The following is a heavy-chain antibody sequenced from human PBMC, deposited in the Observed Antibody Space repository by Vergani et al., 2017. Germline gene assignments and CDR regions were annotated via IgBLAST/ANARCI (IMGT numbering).Heavy chain of an antibody. V-gene: IGHV4-30-4*08. D-gene: IGHD3-22*01. J-gene: IGHJ4*02. CDR3: ARDVGYYLDY. Sequence: QVQLQESGPGLVKPSQTLALTCTVPGGSTSSGDYYWSWIRQPPGKGLEWIGYVYYGGSTYYNPSLKSRVTISVDTSKNQFSLKLSSVTAADTAVYYCARDVGYYLDYWGQGTLVTVSS. CDR1: GGSTSSGDYY. CDR2: VYYGGST.